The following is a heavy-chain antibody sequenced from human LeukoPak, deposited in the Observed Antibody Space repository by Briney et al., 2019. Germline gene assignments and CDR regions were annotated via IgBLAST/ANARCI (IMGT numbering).Heavy chain of an antibody. V-gene: IGHV4-39*01. CDR1: GGSISSSGYY. D-gene: IGHD1-26*01. Sequence: SETLSLTCTVSGGSISSSGYYWGWIRQPPGKGLEWIGSIYYTGSTYLNPSLRSRLTISVDTSKNQFSLTLSSVTAADTAVNYCTTRDQIGSYSDHWGQGALVTVSS. CDR2: IYYTGST. CDR3: TTRDQIGSYSDH. J-gene: IGHJ4*02.